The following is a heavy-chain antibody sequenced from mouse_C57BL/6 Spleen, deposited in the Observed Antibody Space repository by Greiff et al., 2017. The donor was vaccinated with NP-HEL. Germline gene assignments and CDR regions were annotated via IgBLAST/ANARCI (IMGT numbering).Heavy chain of an antibody. CDR2: INPGSGGT. D-gene: IGHD2-4*01. J-gene: IGHJ4*01. Sequence: VQLQQSGAELVRPGTSVKVSCKASGYAFTNYLIEWVKQRPGQGLEWIGVINPGSGGTNYNEKFKGKATLTADKSSSTAYMQLSSLTSEDSAVYFCARGGIYYDYEGAMDYWVQGTSVTVSS. CDR1: GYAFTNYL. V-gene: IGHV1-54*01. CDR3: ARGGIYYDYEGAMDY.